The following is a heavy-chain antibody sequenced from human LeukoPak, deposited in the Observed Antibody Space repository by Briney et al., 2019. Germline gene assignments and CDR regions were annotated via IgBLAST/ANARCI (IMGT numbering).Heavy chain of an antibody. V-gene: IGHV3-7*01. Sequence: PGGSLRLSCTASGFTFNTYWMGRVRQAPGKGLEWVADIKEDGSDKYSVDSVKGRFTISRDNTKNSLYLHMDSLRAEDTAVYYCARDTYRFFDLWGRGTLVTVSS. CDR2: IKEDGSDK. CDR1: GFTFNTYW. J-gene: IGHJ2*01. CDR3: ARDTYRFFDL.